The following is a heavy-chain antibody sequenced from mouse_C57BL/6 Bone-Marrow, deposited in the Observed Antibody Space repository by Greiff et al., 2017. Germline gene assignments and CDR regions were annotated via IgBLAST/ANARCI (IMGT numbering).Heavy chain of an antibody. CDR3: AREGDYYGAWFAY. CDR2: INPYNGGT. V-gene: IGHV1-19*01. CDR1: GYTFTDYY. D-gene: IGHD1-1*01. J-gene: IGHJ3*01. Sequence: LVEPGASVKMSCKASGYTFTDYYMNWVKQSHGKSLEWIGVINPYNGGTSYNQKFKGKATLTVDKSSSTAYMELNSLTSEDSAVYYCAREGDYYGAWFAYWGQGTLVTVSA.